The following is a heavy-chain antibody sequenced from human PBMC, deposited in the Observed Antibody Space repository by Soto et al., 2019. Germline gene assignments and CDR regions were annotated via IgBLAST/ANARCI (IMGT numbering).Heavy chain of an antibody. CDR3: ATLGYCSGASCYSRDG. CDR2: INPSSGGT. D-gene: IGHD2-15*01. V-gene: IGHV1-2*02. CDR1: GYTFTGYY. Sequence: QVQLVQSVAEVKKPGASVKVSCKASGYTFTGYYMHWVRQAPGQGLEWMGWINPSSGGTEYAQKFQDRITMARDTSISTAYMELRRLTSDDTAMYYCATLGYCSGASCYSRDGWGKGTPVTVST. J-gene: IGHJ4*02.